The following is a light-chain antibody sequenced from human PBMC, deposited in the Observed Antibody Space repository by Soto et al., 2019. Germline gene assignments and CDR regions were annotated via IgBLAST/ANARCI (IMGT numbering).Light chain of an antibody. Sequence: QSALTQPASVSGCPGQSITSSCTGTITDIGAYNYVSWYQQHPGKAPKLLIYGVSSRPSGVSNRFSGSKSGNAAYLTISGLQADDEAEYYCSSYTSSITPYVFGTGTKVTVL. CDR2: GVS. CDR1: ITDIGAYNY. CDR3: SSYTSSITPYV. J-gene: IGLJ1*01. V-gene: IGLV2-14*01.